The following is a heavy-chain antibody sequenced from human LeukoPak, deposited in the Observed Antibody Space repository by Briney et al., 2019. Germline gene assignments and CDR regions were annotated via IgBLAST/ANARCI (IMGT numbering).Heavy chain of an antibody. CDR3: ARDGTSGSGINYYYGMDV. Sequence: PSETLSLTCTVSGGSISSYYWSWIRQPPGKGLEWIGYIYYSGSTNYNPSLKSRVTMSVDTSKTQFSLKLSSVTAADTAVYYCARDGTSGSGINYYYGMDVWGPGTTVTVSS. V-gene: IGHV4-59*12. CDR2: IYYSGST. J-gene: IGHJ6*02. CDR1: GGSISSYY. D-gene: IGHD3-10*01.